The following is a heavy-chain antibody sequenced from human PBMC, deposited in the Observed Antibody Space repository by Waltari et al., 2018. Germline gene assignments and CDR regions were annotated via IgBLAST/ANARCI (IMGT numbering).Heavy chain of an antibody. V-gene: IGHV3-53*01. J-gene: IGHJ4*02. CDR1: GFPVSSDS. Sequence: EVRLVESGGDLVQPGGSLRLSCAASGFPVSSDSMNWLRQAPGKGLEWVSVSYSGGSANYTDSVKGRFIVSRDNSRNTLYLQMNGLRADDTAINYCARGHRGSRPLWGQGTLVTVSS. CDR3: ARGHRGSRPL. CDR2: SYSGGSA. D-gene: IGHD3-10*01.